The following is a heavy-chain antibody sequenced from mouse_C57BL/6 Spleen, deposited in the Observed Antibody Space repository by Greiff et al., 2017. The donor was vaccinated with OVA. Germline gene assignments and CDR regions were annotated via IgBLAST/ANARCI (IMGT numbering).Heavy chain of an antibody. D-gene: IGHD1-1*01. CDR2: IDPETGGT. J-gene: IGHJ3*01. CDR3: TRDGSRGEFAY. Sequence: QVQLQQSGAELVRPGASVTLSCKASGYTFTDYEMHWVKQTPVHGLEWIGAIDPETGGTAYNQKFKGKAILTADKSSSTAYMELRSLTSEDSAVYYCTRDGSRGEFAYWGQGTLVTVSA. CDR1: GYTFTDYE. V-gene: IGHV1-15*01.